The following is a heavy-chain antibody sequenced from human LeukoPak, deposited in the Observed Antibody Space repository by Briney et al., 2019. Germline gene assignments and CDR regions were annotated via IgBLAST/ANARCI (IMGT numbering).Heavy chain of an antibody. CDR2: IKGDGGYI. CDR3: ARVYVGTDMVDFDY. D-gene: IGHD5-18*01. CDR1: GFHFSSYW. Sequence: GGPLTLFCAASGFHFSSYWMHCVRHAPGKALVWVLRIKGDGGYINYAHSVKGRFTISRDNARNTLYLQMNGLRADDTAVYYCARVYVGTDMVDFDYWGQGTLVTVSS. V-gene: IGHV3-74*01. J-gene: IGHJ4*02.